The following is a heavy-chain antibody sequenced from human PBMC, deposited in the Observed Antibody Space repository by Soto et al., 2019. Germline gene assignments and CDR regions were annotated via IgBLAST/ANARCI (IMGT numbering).Heavy chain of an antibody. V-gene: IGHV3-30*18. J-gene: IGHJ4*02. Sequence: QVQLVESGGGVVQPGRSLRLSCAASGFTFSSYGMHWVRQAPGKGLEWVAVISYDGSNKYYADSVKGRFTISRDNSKNTLYLRMNSLRAEDTAVYYCAKDHIAGAVTDMDYWGQGTLVTVSS. CDR1: GFTFSSYG. CDR3: AKDHIAGAVTDMDY. D-gene: IGHD4-17*01. CDR2: ISYDGSNK.